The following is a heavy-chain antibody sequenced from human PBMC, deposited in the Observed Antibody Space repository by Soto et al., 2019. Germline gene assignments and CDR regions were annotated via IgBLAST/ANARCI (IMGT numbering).Heavy chain of an antibody. Sequence: SETLSLTCTVSGYSISSGYYWGWIRQPPGKGLEWIGSIYHSGSTYYNPSLKSRVTISVDTSKNQFSLKLSLVTAADTAVYYCARGMTTVVTYAFDIWGQGTMVTVSS. CDR3: ARGMTTVVTYAFDI. V-gene: IGHV4-38-2*02. J-gene: IGHJ3*02. D-gene: IGHD4-17*01. CDR2: IYHSGST. CDR1: GYSISSGYY.